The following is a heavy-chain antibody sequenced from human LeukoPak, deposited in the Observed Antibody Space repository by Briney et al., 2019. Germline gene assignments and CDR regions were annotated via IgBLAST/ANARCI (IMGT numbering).Heavy chain of an antibody. V-gene: IGHV5-51*01. D-gene: IGHD3-3*01. CDR3: VRQITISHFDH. CDR1: GYTLTTYW. CDR2: IHPGDSDI. J-gene: IGHJ4*02. Sequence: GESLKISCQGSGYTLTTYWIGWVRQMPGKVLEWMGIIHPGDSDIRYSPSFKGQVTISADKSISTAYLQWSNLKASDTAMYYCVRQITISHFDHWGQGTLVTVSS.